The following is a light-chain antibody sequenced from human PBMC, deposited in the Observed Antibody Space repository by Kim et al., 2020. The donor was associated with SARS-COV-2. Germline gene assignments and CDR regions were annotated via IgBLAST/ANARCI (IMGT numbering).Light chain of an antibody. Sequence: SPGERVTLACRASQSVSSNLAWYQQKPGQAPRLVIYGASTRATDIPARFRGSGSGTEFTLTISSLQPEDFALYYCQQYSDWPPGDTFGQGTKLEI. J-gene: IGKJ2*01. CDR3: QQYSDWPPGDT. CDR2: GAS. CDR1: QSVSSN. V-gene: IGKV3-15*01.